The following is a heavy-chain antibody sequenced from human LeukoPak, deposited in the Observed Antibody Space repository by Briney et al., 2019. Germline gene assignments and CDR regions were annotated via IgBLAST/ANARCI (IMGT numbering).Heavy chain of an antibody. V-gene: IGHV3-74*01. J-gene: IGHJ4*02. CDR1: GFTFSSYY. CDR3: VRGGAPFAFDS. D-gene: IGHD1-26*01. Sequence: GGSLRLSCVASGFTFSSYYMFWVRQAPGKGLVWLSQIFPDGRSASYADSVRGRFTISRDNVKNTLSLQMSSLRAEDAAVYPCVRGGAPFAFDSWGQGTLVTVSS. CDR2: IFPDGRSA.